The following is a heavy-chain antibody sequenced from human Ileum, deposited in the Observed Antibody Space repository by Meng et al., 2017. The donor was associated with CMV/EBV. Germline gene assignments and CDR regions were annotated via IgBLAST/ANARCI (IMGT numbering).Heavy chain of an antibody. D-gene: IGHD4-17*01. J-gene: IGHJ4*02. Sequence: QVQLVESGGAMVQPGSSVRLSCAASGFTFSSYTMHWVRQAPGKGLEWVAAISKDRNIEYYPNSVRGRFTISRNNSQNTLYLQMNSLRTEDTALYYCAREPAFGEYDYWGQGTLVTVSS. CDR2: ISKDRNIE. V-gene: IGHV3-30-3*01. CDR3: AREPAFGEYDY. CDR1: GFTFSSYT.